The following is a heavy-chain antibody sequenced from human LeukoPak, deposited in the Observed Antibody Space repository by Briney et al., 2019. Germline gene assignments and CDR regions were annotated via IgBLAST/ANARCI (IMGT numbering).Heavy chain of an antibody. CDR1: GGSFSGYY. D-gene: IGHD6-19*01. CDR2: INHSGST. V-gene: IGHV4-34*01. Sequence: SETLSLTCAVYGGSFSGYYWSWIRQPPGKGLEWIGEINHSGSTNYNPSLKSRVTISVDTSKNQFSLELSSVTAADTAVYYCARAYSSGWEGWNYWGQGTLVTVSS. CDR3: ARAYSSGWEGWNY. J-gene: IGHJ4*02.